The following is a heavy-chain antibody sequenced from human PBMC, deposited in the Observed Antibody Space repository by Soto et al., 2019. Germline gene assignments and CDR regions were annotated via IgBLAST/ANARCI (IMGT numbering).Heavy chain of an antibody. CDR3: ARASGITQTGDY. D-gene: IGHD3-10*01. J-gene: IGHJ4*02. CDR2: INHSGST. Sequence: ASETLSLTCAVYGGSFSGYYWSWIRQPPGKGLEWIGEINHSGSTNYNPSLKSRVTISVDTSKNQFSLKLSSVTAADTAVYYCARASGITQTGDYWGQGTLVTVSS. V-gene: IGHV4-34*01. CDR1: GGSFSGYY.